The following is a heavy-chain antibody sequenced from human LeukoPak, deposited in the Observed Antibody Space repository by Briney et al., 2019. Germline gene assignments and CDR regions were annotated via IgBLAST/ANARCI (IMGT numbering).Heavy chain of an antibody. Sequence: SDTLSLTCTVSGGSISSSSYYWSWLRQHPGKALEWIGYIYYSGSTYYNPSLKSRVTISVDTSKNQFSLKLSSVTAADTAVYYCARNGLPAAEDPDYYYYYMDVWGKGTTVTVSS. CDR1: GGSISSSSYY. V-gene: IGHV4-31*03. CDR3: ARNGLPAAEDPDYYYYYMDV. D-gene: IGHD2-2*01. CDR2: IYYSGST. J-gene: IGHJ6*03.